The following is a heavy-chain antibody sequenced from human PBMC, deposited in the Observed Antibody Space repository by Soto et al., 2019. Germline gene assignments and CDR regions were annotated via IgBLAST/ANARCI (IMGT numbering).Heavy chain of an antibody. CDR3: AASIFYYGMDV. CDR2: IYPGDSDT. V-gene: IGHV5-51*01. Sequence: GASLKISCKGSGYYFTNYLIGLVRHMPGKGLVWMGIIYPGDSDTKYNPSFQGQDTISADKSITTTYLRWTSLRASDTAIYYCAASIFYYGMDVWGQGTTVTVSS. CDR1: GYYFTNYL. J-gene: IGHJ6*02.